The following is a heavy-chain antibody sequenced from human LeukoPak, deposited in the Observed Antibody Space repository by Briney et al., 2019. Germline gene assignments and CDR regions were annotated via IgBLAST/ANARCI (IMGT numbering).Heavy chain of an antibody. Sequence: GGSLRLSCAASGFTARSNYMSWVRQAPGKGLDWVSVIYSGGSTYYADSVKGRFTFSRDNSKNTLYLQMNSLRAEDTAVYYCARDISGWLDYWGQGTLVTVSS. CDR3: ARDISGWLDY. CDR2: IYSGGST. D-gene: IGHD6-19*01. V-gene: IGHV3-66*01. J-gene: IGHJ4*02. CDR1: GFTARSNY.